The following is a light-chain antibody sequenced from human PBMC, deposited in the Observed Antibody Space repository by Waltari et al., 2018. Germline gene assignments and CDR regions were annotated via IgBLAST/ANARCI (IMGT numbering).Light chain of an antibody. CDR2: VNSDGSH. CDR3: QTGGHGTWV. V-gene: IGLV4-69*01. Sequence: QLVLTQSPSASASLGASVKPTCTLSSGHSSNVIAWLQQRPEKRPRFLTKVNSDGSHRKGDEIPDRFSGSSSGAERYLSISSLQSEDEADYFCQTGGHGTWVFGGGTKLTVL. CDR1: SGHSSNV. J-gene: IGLJ3*02.